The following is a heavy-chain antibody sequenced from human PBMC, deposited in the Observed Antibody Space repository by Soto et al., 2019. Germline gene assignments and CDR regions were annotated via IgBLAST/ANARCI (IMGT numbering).Heavy chain of an antibody. CDR1: GFTFSSYA. CDR3: AKDEKEAYGDHNWFDP. V-gene: IGHV3-23*01. J-gene: IGHJ5*02. Sequence: GGSLRLSCAASGFTFSSYAMSWVRQAPGKGLEWVSAISGSGGSTYYADSVKGRFTISRDNSKNTLYLQMNSLRAEDTAVYYCAKDEKEAYGDHNWFDPWGQGTLVTVSS. CDR2: ISGSGGST. D-gene: IGHD4-17*01.